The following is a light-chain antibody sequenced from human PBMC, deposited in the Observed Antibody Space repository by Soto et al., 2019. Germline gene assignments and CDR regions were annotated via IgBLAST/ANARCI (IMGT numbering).Light chain of an antibody. CDR2: DAS. CDR1: QSVSSY. V-gene: IGKV3-11*01. Sequence: EIVLTQSPATLSLSPGERATLYCRASQSVSSYLAWYQQKPGQAPRLLIYDASNRATGIPARFSGSGSGTDFTLTISSLEPEDFAVYYCQQRSNWPLTCGPGTKVD. CDR3: QQRSNWPLT. J-gene: IGKJ3*01.